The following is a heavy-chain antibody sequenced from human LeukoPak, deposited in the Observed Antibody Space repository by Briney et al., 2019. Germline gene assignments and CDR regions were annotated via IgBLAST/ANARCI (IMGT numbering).Heavy chain of an antibody. V-gene: IGHV3-49*04. J-gene: IGHJ6*03. D-gene: IGHD3-22*01. CDR2: IRSKAYGGTT. CDR3: TREQIYYDSSGYSYYYYYMDV. Sequence: GGSLRLSCTASGFTFGDYAMSWVRQAPGKGLEWVGFIRSKAYGGTTEYAASVKGRFTISRDDSKSIAYLQMNSLKTEDTAVYYCTREQIYYDSSGYSYYYYYMDVWGKGTTVTVSS. CDR1: GFTFGDYA.